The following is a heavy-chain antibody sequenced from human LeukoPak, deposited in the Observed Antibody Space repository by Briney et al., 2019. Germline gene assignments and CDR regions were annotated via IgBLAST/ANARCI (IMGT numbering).Heavy chain of an antibody. CDR3: AKDSYYDILTGYEDY. Sequence: GGSLRLSCAASGFTFSSYAMSWVRQAPGKGLEWVSAISGSGGSTYYADSVKGRLTISRHNSKNTLYLQMNSLRAEDTAVYYCAKDSYYDILTGYEDYWGQGTLVTVSS. CDR2: ISGSGGST. J-gene: IGHJ4*02. CDR1: GFTFSSYA. V-gene: IGHV3-23*01. D-gene: IGHD3-9*01.